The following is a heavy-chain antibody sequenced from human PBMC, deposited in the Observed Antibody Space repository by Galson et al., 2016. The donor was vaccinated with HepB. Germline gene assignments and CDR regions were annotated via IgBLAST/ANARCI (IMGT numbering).Heavy chain of an antibody. CDR2: INPTGTAT. V-gene: IGHV1-46*01. CDR3: ARDNSITNSWWFDP. CDR1: GYTFTRHY. J-gene: IGHJ5*02. Sequence: SVKVSCKASGYTFTRHYMHWARQAPGQGLEWMGLINPTGTATTYAQKFQGRVTMTRDTSTSTDYMELSSLRSEDTALYYCARDNSITNSWWFDPWGQGTLVIVSS. D-gene: IGHD2/OR15-2a*01.